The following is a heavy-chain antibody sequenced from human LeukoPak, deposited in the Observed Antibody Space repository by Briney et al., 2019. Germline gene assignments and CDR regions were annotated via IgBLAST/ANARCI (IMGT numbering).Heavy chain of an antibody. J-gene: IGHJ4*02. Sequence: GGSLRISCIGSGFNFGDYAMTWVRQAPGKGLEWVGFIRSKAFGATTESVASVKGRFSISRDDSKTIAYLQMKSLKAEDTAIYYCTRARGGYTSGIDYWGQGTLVTVSS. D-gene: IGHD6-19*01. CDR2: IRSKAFGATT. CDR3: TRARGGYTSGIDY. CDR1: GFNFGDYA. V-gene: IGHV3-49*04.